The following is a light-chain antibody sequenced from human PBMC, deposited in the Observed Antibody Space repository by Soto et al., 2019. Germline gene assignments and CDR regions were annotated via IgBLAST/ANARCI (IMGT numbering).Light chain of an antibody. V-gene: IGKV3-20*01. J-gene: IGKJ1*01. CDR2: ATS. Sequence: EIVLTQSPGTLSLSPGERATLSCRASQSVRNNYLAWYQQKPGQAPRVLIHATSNSATGIPDRFSGSGSGTDFTLTISRLEPEDFAVYYCQQYGDSWSFGQGTKVEIK. CDR3: QQYGDSWS. CDR1: QSVRNNY.